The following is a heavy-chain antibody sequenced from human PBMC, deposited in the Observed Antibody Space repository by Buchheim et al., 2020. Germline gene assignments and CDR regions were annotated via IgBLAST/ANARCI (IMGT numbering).Heavy chain of an antibody. CDR2: VHDSGGTK. CDR3: VRSTRSSWAGDEY. D-gene: IGHD7-27*01. Sequence: EVQLLESGGGLVQPGGSLRLSCATSGFTFNSFSLSWVRQAPGKGPQWVSSVHDSGGTKYYADSVKGRFTISRDNSENTLFLLMNNLRVEDTAVYYCVRSTRSSWAGDEYWGQGT. V-gene: IGHV3-23*01. J-gene: IGHJ4*02. CDR1: GFTFNSFS.